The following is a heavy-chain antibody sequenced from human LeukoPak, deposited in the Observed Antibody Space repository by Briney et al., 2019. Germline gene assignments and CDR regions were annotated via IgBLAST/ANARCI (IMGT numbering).Heavy chain of an antibody. D-gene: IGHD1-26*01. CDR3: ARQEWELLFFDY. CDR1: GGSFSGYY. J-gene: IGHJ4*02. Sequence: SETLSLTCAVYGGSFSGYYWSWIRQPPGKGLEWIGEINHSGSTNYNPSLKSRVTISVDTSKNQFSLKLSSVTAADTAVYYCARQEWELLFFDYWGQGTLVTVSS. CDR2: INHSGST. V-gene: IGHV4-34*01.